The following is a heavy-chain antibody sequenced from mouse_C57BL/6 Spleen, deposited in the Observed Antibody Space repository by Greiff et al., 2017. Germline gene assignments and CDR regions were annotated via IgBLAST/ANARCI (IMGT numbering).Heavy chain of an antibody. CDR1: GYTFTSYW. CDR2: IHPNSGST. Sequence: VQLQQPGAELVKPGASVKLSCKASGYTFTSYWMHWVKQRPGQGLEWIGMIHPNSGSTNYNEKFKSKATLTVDKSSSTAYMQLSSLTSEDSAVYYCARAYYSNYGGAMDYWGQGTSVTVSS. J-gene: IGHJ4*01. D-gene: IGHD2-5*01. CDR3: ARAYYSNYGGAMDY. V-gene: IGHV1-64*01.